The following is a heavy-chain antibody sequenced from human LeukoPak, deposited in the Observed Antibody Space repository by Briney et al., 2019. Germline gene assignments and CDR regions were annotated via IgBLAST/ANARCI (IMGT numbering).Heavy chain of an antibody. D-gene: IGHD2-21*02. CDR1: GGSISGYY. J-gene: IGHJ3*02. V-gene: IGHV4-59*08. CDR2: IYYSGTT. CDR3: ARHAYCGGDCFGGAFEI. Sequence: SETLSLTCTVSGGSISGYYWTWIRQPPGKGLDWIGYIYYSGTTNYNPSLKSRVTISLDTSKHQFSLKLNSVTAADTAVYYCARHAYCGGDCFGGAFEIWGQGTMVTVSS.